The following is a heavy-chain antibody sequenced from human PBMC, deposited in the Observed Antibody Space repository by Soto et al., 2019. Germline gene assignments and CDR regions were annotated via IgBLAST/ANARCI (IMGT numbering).Heavy chain of an antibody. CDR2: IYPGDSDT. D-gene: IGHD2-2*01. J-gene: IGHJ6*02. CDR3: ARMAAPAQSYYYGMDV. V-gene: IGHV5-51*01. Sequence: GESLKISCKGSGYSFTSYWIGWVRQMPGKGLEWMGIIYPGDSDTRYSPPFQGQVTISADKSISTAYLQWSSLKASDTAMYYCARMAAPAQSYYYGMDVWGQGTTVTVSS. CDR1: GYSFTSYW.